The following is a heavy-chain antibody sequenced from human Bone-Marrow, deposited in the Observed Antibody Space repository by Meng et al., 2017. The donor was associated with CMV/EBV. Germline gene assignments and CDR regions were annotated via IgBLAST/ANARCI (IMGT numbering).Heavy chain of an antibody. Sequence: GESLKISCEASGYTFNDYRMHWVRQAPGKGLEWVAYIRYDGSDKYYADSVKGRFTISRDNSRNTLHLQMNSLRVEDTAVYYCARERGYSGYEGYWVQGTRVTGSS. J-gene: IGHJ4*02. D-gene: IGHD5-12*01. V-gene: IGHV3-30*02. CDR1: GYTFNDYR. CDR2: IRYDGSDK. CDR3: ARERGYSGYEGY.